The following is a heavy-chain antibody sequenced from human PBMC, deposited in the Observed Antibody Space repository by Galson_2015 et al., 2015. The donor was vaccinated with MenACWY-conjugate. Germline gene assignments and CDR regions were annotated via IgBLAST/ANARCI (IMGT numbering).Heavy chain of an antibody. CDR2: ISGSGNTI. V-gene: IGHV3-48*04. Sequence: RLSCAASSLTFTSYSMTWVRLPPGKGLEWISYISGSGNTIHYADSVRGRFTVSRDNVKTSLYLTMSSLTADDTAVYFCAGSTTNYYYGLDVWGPGTTVTVSS. CDR3: AGSTTNYYYGLDV. J-gene: IGHJ6*02. D-gene: IGHD2/OR15-2a*01. CDR1: SLTFTSYS.